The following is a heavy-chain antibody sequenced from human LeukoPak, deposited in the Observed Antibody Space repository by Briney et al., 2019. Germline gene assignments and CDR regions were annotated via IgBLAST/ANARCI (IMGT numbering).Heavy chain of an antibody. V-gene: IGHV1-18*01. CDR1: GYTFTSYD. D-gene: IGHD3-16*02. J-gene: IGHJ4*02. Sequence: ASVKVSCKASGYTFTSYDINWVRQAPGQGLEWMGWISAYNGNTNYAQKLQGRVTMTTDTSTSTAYMELRSLRSDDTAVYYCARGGAYYDYVWGSYRHVGPPDYWGQGTLVTVSS. CDR2: ISAYNGNT. CDR3: ARGGAYYDYVWGSYRHVGPPDY.